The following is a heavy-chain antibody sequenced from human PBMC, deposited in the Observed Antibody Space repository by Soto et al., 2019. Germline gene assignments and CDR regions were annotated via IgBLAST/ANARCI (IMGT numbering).Heavy chain of an antibody. V-gene: IGHV3-43*01. CDR3: AKEGNSGSYYLFDY. Sequence: EVQLVESGGVVVQPGGSLRLSCAASGFTFDDYTMHWVRQAPGKGLEWVSLISWDGGSTYYADSVKGRFTISRDNSKTSLYLQMNSLRTEDTALYYCAKEGNSGSYYLFDYWGQGTLVTVSS. D-gene: IGHD1-26*01. CDR2: ISWDGGST. CDR1: GFTFDDYT. J-gene: IGHJ4*02.